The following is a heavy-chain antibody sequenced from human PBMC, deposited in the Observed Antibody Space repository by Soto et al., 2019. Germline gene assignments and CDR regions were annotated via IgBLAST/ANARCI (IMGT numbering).Heavy chain of an antibody. D-gene: IGHD3-3*01. CDR1: GFTFSSYA. V-gene: IGHV3-30-3*01. Sequence: PGGSLRLSCAASGFTFSSYAMHWVRQAPGKGLEWVAVISYDGSNKYYADSVKGQFTISRDNSKNTLYLQMNSLRAEDTAVYYCARDKRDLRFLEWSYYFDYWGQGT. J-gene: IGHJ4*02. CDR3: ARDKRDLRFLEWSYYFDY. CDR2: ISYDGSNK.